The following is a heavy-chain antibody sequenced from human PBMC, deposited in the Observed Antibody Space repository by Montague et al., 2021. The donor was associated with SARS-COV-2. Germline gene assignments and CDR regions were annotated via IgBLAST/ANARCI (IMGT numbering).Heavy chain of an antibody. CDR2: IHYSGIT. CDR1: GDSISSGYFY. J-gene: IGHJ4*02. D-gene: IGHD2-2*01. V-gene: IGHV4-39*01. CDR3: ARHLAISGPAAVSDY. Sequence: SETLSLTCTVSGDSISSGYFYWGWIRQPPGKGLEWVGTIHYSGITSYNPSLKSRVTISVDTSRNQFSLKLSSVTAADTAIYYCARHLAISGPAAVSDYWGQGTLVTVSS.